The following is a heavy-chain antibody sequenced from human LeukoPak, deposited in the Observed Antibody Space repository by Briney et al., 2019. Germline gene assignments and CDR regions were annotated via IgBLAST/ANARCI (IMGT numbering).Heavy chain of an antibody. CDR3: ARGITMVRGVMVSYYYYYMDV. CDR2: IYTSGST. V-gene: IGHV4-4*07. J-gene: IGHJ6*03. Sequence: SETLSLTCTVSGGSISSYYWSWIRQPAGKGLEWIGRIYTSGSTNYNPSLKSRVTMSVDTSKNQFSLKLSSVTAADTAVYYCARGITMVRGVMVSYYYYYMDVWGKGTTVTISS. D-gene: IGHD3-10*01. CDR1: GGSISSYY.